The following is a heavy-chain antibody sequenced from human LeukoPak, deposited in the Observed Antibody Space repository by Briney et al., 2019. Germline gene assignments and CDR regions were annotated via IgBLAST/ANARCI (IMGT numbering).Heavy chain of an antibody. J-gene: IGHJ4*02. CDR3: ARDVEAGDFWSGTANDY. Sequence: PGGSLRLSCAASGSTFSDYYIRWIRQAPGEWLECLSLISSSGSTIYYADSVKGRFTISRDNAKNSLYLQMNSLRAEDTAVYYCARDVEAGDFWSGTANDYWGQGTLVTVSS. CDR2: ISSSGSTI. CDR1: GSTFSDYY. D-gene: IGHD3-3*01. V-gene: IGHV3-11*04.